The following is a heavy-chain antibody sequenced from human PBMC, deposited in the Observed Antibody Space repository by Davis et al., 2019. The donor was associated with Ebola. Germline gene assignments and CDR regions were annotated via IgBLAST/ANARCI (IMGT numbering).Heavy chain of an antibody. CDR2: IYHSGST. D-gene: IGHD6-13*01. V-gene: IGHV4-4*02. J-gene: IGHJ6*02. Sequence: MPSETLSLTCAVSGGSISSSNWWSWVRQPPGKGLEWIGEIYHSGSTNYNPSLKSRVTISVDTSKNQFSLKLSSVTAADTAVYYCARGRTAGYYYYGMDVWGQGTTVTVSS. CDR3: ARGRTAGYYYYGMDV. CDR1: GGSISSSNW.